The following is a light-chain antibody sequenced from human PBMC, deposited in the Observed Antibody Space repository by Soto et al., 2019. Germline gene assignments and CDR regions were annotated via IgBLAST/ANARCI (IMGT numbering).Light chain of an antibody. Sequence: IVLTQSPGTLSLSTGERATLSCRASQSVSNNYLAWYQQKPGQAPRLLIYGASNRATGIPDSFSGSGSGTDFTLTISRLEPEDFAVYYCQQYGSSGTFGQGTKVDIK. CDR1: QSVSNNY. CDR2: GAS. J-gene: IGKJ1*01. V-gene: IGKV3-20*01. CDR3: QQYGSSGT.